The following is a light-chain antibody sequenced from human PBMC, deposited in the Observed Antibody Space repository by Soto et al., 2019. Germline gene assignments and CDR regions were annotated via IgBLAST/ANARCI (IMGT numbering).Light chain of an antibody. CDR1: SSNIGSNY. CDR2: RNN. V-gene: IGLV1-47*01. CDR3: AAWDDSLSGYVV. Sequence: QAVVTQPPSASGTPGQRVTISCSGSSSNIGSNYVYWYQQLPGTAPKLLIYRNNQRPSGVPDRFSGSKSGTSASLAISGLRSEDEADYYCAAWDDSLSGYVVFGGGTKL. J-gene: IGLJ2*01.